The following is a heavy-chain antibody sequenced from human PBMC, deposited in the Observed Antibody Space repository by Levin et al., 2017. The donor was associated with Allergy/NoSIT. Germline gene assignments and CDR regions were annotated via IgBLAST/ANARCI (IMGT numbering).Heavy chain of an antibody. V-gene: IGHV3-33*01. CDR2: IWYDGSNK. Sequence: GESLKISCAASGFTFSSYGMHWVRQAPGKGLEWVAVIWYDGSNKYYADSVKGRFTISRDNSKNTLYLQMNSLRAEDTAVYYCARENGESSSPFQHWGQGTLVTVSS. D-gene: IGHD6-6*01. J-gene: IGHJ1*01. CDR1: GFTFSSYG. CDR3: ARENGESSSPFQH.